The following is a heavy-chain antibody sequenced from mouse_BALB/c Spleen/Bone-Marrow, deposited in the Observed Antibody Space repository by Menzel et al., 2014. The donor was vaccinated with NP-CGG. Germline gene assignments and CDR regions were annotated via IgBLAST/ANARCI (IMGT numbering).Heavy chain of an antibody. D-gene: IGHD1-1*01. V-gene: IGHV14-3*02. CDR3: ASYYYGSSSFAY. J-gene: IGHJ3*01. CDR2: IDPANGNT. Sequence: VQLQQSGAELVRPGALVKLSCKASGFNIKYTYMHWVKQGPEQGLEWIGRIDPANGNTKYDPKFQGKATITADTSSNTASLQLSSLTSEDTAVYYCASYYYGSSSFAYWGQGTMVTVSA. CDR1: GFNIKYTY.